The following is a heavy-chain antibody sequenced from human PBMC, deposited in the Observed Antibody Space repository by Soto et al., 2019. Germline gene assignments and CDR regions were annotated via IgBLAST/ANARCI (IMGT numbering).Heavy chain of an antibody. CDR3: ARAVNYDFWSGYYPHYYFDY. D-gene: IGHD3-3*01. V-gene: IGHV1-3*01. CDR2: INAGNGNT. Sequence: ASVKVSCKASGYTFTSYAIHWVRQAPGQRLEWMGWINAGNGNTKYSQKFQGRVTITRDTSASTAYMELSSLRSEDTAVYDCARAVNYDFWSGYYPHYYFDYWGQGTLVTVSS. CDR1: GYTFTSYA. J-gene: IGHJ4*02.